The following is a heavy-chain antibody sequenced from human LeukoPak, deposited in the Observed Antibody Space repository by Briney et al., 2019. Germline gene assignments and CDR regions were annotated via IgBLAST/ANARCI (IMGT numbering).Heavy chain of an antibody. Sequence: SETLSLTCAVYGGSFSGYYWSWIRQPPGKGLEWIGEINHSGSTNYNPSLKSRATISVDTSKNQFSLKLSSVTAADTAVYYCASALPPGSGSYYIPYWGQGTLVTVSS. CDR2: INHSGST. J-gene: IGHJ4*02. V-gene: IGHV4-34*01. D-gene: IGHD3-10*01. CDR3: ASALPPGSGSYYIPY. CDR1: GGSFSGYY.